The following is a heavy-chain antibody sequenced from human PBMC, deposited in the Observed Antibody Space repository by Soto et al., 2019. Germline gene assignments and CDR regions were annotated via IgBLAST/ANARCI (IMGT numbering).Heavy chain of an antibody. J-gene: IGHJ3*02. D-gene: IGHD3-16*02. CDR2: INDSGST. V-gene: IGHV4-34*01. Sequence: QVQLQQWGAGLLKPSETLSLTCAVYGGSFSGYYWSWIRQPPGKGLEWIGEINDSGSTNYNPALKSRVTTSVDTSKNQFSLKLSSVTAADTAVYYCARGLRADVVESSDAFDIWGQGTMVTVSS. CDR3: ARGLRADVVESSDAFDI. CDR1: GGSFSGYY.